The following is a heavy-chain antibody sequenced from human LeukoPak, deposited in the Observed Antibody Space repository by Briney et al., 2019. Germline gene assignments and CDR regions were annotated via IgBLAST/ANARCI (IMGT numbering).Heavy chain of an antibody. V-gene: IGHV3-7*03. CDR3: VRNLAVAGTCFDS. Sequence: PGGFLRLSCAASGFTFRNYWMSWVRQAPGTGLEWVANIKQDGRDRNYVTSVRGRFTISRDNAESSLYLQMNSLRVEDTAVYYCVRNLAVAGTCFDSWGQGTLVTGSS. D-gene: IGHD6-19*01. J-gene: IGHJ4*02. CDR1: GFTFRNYW. CDR2: IKQDGRDR.